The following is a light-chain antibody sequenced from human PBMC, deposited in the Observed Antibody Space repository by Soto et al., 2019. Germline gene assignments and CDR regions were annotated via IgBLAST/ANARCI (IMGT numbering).Light chain of an antibody. J-gene: IGKJ4*01. CDR1: QGISSF. CDR3: QQVESYPST. CDR2: AAS. Sequence: IQLTQTPSSLSASVGDRVTITCRASQGISSFLAWYQQKPGKAPKLLIYAASSLQSGVPSRFSGSGFGTDFTLTITSLQPEDFATYYCQQVESYPSTFGGGTTVEMK. V-gene: IGKV1-9*01.